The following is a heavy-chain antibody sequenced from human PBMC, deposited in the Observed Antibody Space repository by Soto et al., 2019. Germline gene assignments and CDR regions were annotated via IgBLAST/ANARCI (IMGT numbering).Heavy chain of an antibody. D-gene: IGHD3-22*01. Sequence: GGSLRLSCAASGFTFSSYAMSWVRQAPGKGLEWVSAISGSGGSTYYADSVKGRFTISRDNSKNTLYLQMNSLRAEDTAVYYCAKADSSGYYSHYYYGMDVWGQGTTVTVSS. CDR3: AKADSSGYYSHYYYGMDV. CDR1: GFTFSSYA. J-gene: IGHJ6*02. V-gene: IGHV3-23*01. CDR2: ISGSGGST.